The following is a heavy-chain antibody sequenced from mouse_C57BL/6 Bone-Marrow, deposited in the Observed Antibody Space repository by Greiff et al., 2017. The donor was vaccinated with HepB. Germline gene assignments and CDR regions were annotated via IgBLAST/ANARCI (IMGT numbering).Heavy chain of an antibody. J-gene: IGHJ1*03. CDR3: ARRVITTVVAKDWYFDV. D-gene: IGHD1-1*01. V-gene: IGHV1-72*01. CDR1: GYTFTSYW. CDR2: IDPNSGGT. Sequence: VQLQQPGAELVKPGASVKLSCKASGYTFTSYWMHWVKQRPGRGLEWIGRIDPNSGGTKYNEKFKSEATLTVDKPSSTAYMQLSSLTSEDSAVYYCARRVITTVVAKDWYFDVWGTGTTVTVSS.